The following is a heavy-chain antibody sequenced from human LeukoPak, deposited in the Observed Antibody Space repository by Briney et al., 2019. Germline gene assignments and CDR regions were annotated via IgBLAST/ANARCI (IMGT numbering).Heavy chain of an antibody. Sequence: SVKVSCKASGGTFSSYAISWVRQAPGQGLEWMGGIIPIFGTANYAQKFQGRVTITADESTSTAYMELSSLRSEDTAVYYCARDIAAAGTLWFDPWGQGTLVTVPS. J-gene: IGHJ5*02. CDR2: IIPIFGTA. CDR3: ARDIAAAGTLWFDP. V-gene: IGHV1-69*13. D-gene: IGHD6-13*01. CDR1: GGTFSSYA.